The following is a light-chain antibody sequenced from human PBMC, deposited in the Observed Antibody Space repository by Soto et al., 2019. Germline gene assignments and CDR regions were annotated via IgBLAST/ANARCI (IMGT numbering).Light chain of an antibody. V-gene: IGKV2D-29*01. CDR2: EVS. Sequence: EIVLTQTPLSLSVTPGQSASISCKSSQSLLHSDGKTYLYWYLQRPGQPPQLLMYEVSNRFSGGPERVSCSGSGTDFTLEISRVEAEDFGLYSCLQTKQLPLTFGHGTKVEVK. CDR3: LQTKQLPLT. CDR1: QSLLHSDGKTY. J-gene: IGKJ1*01.